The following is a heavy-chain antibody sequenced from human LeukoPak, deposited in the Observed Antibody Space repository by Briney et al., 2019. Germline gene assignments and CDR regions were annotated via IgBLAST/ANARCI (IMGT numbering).Heavy chain of an antibody. J-gene: IGHJ6*02. CDR2: INWKGGTT. Sequence: GGSLRLSCAASGFTFDDYDMTWVRQVPGKGLEWVSGINWKGGTTDYADSVKGRFTISRDNAKNSLYLQMNSLRAEDTAVYYCARKEGNYYYYGMDVWGQGTTVTVSS. V-gene: IGHV3-20*04. CDR3: ARKEGNYYYYGMDV. CDR1: GFTFDDYD.